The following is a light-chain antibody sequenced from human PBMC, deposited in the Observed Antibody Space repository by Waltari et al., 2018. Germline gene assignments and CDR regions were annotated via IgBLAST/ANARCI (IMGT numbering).Light chain of an antibody. V-gene: IGKV3-20*01. Sequence: EIVLTQSPGTLSLSPGERATLSCRASKSVSSSYLAWYQQKPGQAPRLLIYGASRRATGIPDRFSGSGSGTDFTLTISRLEPEDFAVYYCQQYGSSPTTFGPGTKVDIK. J-gene: IGKJ3*01. CDR3: QQYGSSPTT. CDR2: GAS. CDR1: KSVSSSY.